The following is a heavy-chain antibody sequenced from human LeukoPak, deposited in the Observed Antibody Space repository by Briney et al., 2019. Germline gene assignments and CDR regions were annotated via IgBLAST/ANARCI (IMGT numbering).Heavy chain of an antibody. Sequence: GGSLRLSCAASGFTFSSYAMSWVRQAPGKGLEWVSAISGSGGSSYYADSVKGRVTISRDNSKKTLYLQMNSLRADDTAVYYCAKAYCSSTSCYAQGYYGMDVWGQGTTVTVSS. D-gene: IGHD2-2*01. CDR3: AKAYCSSTSCYAQGYYGMDV. J-gene: IGHJ6*02. CDR1: GFTFSSYA. V-gene: IGHV3-23*01. CDR2: ISGSGGSS.